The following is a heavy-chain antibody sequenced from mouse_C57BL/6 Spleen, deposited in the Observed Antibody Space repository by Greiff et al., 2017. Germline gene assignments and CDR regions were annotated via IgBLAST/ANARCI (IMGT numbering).Heavy chain of an antibody. J-gene: IGHJ1*03. Sequence: QVQLQQPGAELVKPGASVKLSCKASGYTFTSYWMHWVKQRPGQGLEWIGMIHPNSGSTNYNEKFKSKATLTVDKSSSTAYMQLSSLTSDDSAVYYCARYYGSSYEYFDVWGTGTTVTVSS. D-gene: IGHD1-1*01. V-gene: IGHV1-64*01. CDR2: IHPNSGST. CDR3: ARYYGSSYEYFDV. CDR1: GYTFTSYW.